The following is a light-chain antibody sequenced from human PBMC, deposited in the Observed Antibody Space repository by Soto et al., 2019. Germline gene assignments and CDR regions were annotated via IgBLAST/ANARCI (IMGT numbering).Light chain of an antibody. V-gene: IGKV1-12*01. CDR2: AAS. Sequence: DIQMTQSPSSVFSSVGDRVTITCRASQDISTWLAWYQQKPGKAPKLLIYAASSLFSGVPSRFSGSGSGTDFTLTISSLQPEDFATYFCQQTYITPFTFGQGTRLEIK. J-gene: IGKJ5*01. CDR1: QDISTW. CDR3: QQTYITPFT.